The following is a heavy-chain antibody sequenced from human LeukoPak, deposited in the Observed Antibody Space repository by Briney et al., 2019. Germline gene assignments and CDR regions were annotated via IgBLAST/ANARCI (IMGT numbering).Heavy chain of an antibody. D-gene: IGHD1-1*01. J-gene: IGHJ4*02. CDR2: ISDDGSNK. CDR1: GFTFRAYA. CDR3: ARDRVQLGHFDY. V-gene: IGHV3-30*04. Sequence: GRSLRLSCAASGFTFRAYAMNWVRQAPGKGLEWVAVISDDGSNKYYAESVKGQFTISRDNSKNTLYLQMNSLRAEDTAVYYCARDRVQLGHFDYWGQGTLVTVSS.